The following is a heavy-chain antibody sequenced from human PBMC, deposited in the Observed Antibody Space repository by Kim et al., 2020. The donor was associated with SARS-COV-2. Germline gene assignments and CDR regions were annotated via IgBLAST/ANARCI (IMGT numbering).Heavy chain of an antibody. Sequence: ASVKVSCKASGYTFTSYAMHWVRQAPGQRLEWMGWINAGNGNTKYSQKFQGRVTITRDTSASTAYMELSSLRSEDTAVYYCARGDDIEWEPPFDYWGQGTLVTVSS. D-gene: IGHD1-26*01. CDR1: GYTFTSYA. CDR3: ARGDDIEWEPPFDY. V-gene: IGHV1-3*01. J-gene: IGHJ4*02. CDR2: INAGNGNT.